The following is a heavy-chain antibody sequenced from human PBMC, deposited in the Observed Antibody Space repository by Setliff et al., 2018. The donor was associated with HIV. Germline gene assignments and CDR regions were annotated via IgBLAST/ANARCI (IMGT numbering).Heavy chain of an antibody. J-gene: IGHJ6*03. Sequence: PSETLSLTCNVSGGAISSSSYYWFWIRQPPGKGLEWIGYIYYSGSTNYNPSFKSRVTMSVDTSKNQLSLKLRSVTAADTAVYYCARVPGYSSGTSYMDVWGKGTTVTVSS. V-gene: IGHV4-61*05. D-gene: IGHD6-19*01. CDR3: ARVPGYSSGTSYMDV. CDR2: IYYSGST. CDR1: GGAISSSSYY.